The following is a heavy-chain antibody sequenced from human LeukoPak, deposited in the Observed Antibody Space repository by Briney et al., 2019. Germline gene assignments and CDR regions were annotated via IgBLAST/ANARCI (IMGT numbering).Heavy chain of an antibody. D-gene: IGHD3-9*01. J-gene: IGHJ4*02. CDR3: AKEYYDILTGYDY. CDR1: GFTXSSYA. CDR2: ISGSGGST. V-gene: IGHV3-23*01. Sequence: GGSLRLSCAASGFTXSSYAXSWVRQAPXXXXEXVSAISGSGGSTYYADSVKGRFTISRDNSKNTLYLQMNSLRAEDTAVYYCAKEYYDILTGYDYWGQGTLVTVSS.